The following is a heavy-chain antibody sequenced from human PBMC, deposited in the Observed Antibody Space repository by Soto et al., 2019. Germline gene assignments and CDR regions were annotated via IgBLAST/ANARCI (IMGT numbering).Heavy chain of an antibody. Sequence: SETLSLTCAVYGGSFSGYYWSWIRQPPGKGLEWIGEINHSGSTNYNPSLKSRVTISVDTSKNQFSLKLSSVTAADTAVYYCARGRIIRYFDWPRFDYWGQGTLVTVSS. CDR3: ARGRIIRYFDWPRFDY. CDR1: GGSFSGYY. V-gene: IGHV4-34*01. CDR2: INHSGST. J-gene: IGHJ4*02. D-gene: IGHD3-9*01.